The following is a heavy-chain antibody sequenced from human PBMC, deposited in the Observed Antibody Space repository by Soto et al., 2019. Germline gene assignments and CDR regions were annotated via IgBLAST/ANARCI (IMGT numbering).Heavy chain of an antibody. CDR2: INAGNGNT. D-gene: IGHD1-26*01. CDR1: GYTFTSYA. CDR3: ARGGSLYWYFDL. V-gene: IGHV1-3*01. J-gene: IGHJ2*01. Sequence: QVQLVQSGAEVKKPGASVKVSCKASGYTFTSYAMHWVRQAPGQRLEWMGWINAGNGNTKYSQKFQGRVTITRDTPASTAYMDLSRLRSEDTAVYYCARGGSLYWYFDLRGRGTLVTVSS.